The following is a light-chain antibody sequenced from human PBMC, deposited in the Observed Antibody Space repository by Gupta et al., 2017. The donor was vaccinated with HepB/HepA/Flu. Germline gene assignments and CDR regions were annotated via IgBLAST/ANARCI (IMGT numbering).Light chain of an antibody. J-gene: IGLJ3*02. CDR1: SNDVGGYNY. V-gene: IGLV2-14*03. CDR2: SVN. CDR3: TSYTTSLALV. Sequence: HSALTQPASVSGSPGQSITISCPGTSNDVGGYNYVSWLQQHPGKAPKLILYSVNNRPSTVSDRFSGSKSGNTASLTISGLQAEDEADYFCTSYTTSLALVFGGGTKLTVL.